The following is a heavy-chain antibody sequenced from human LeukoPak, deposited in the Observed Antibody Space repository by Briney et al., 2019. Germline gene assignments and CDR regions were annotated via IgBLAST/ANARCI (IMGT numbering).Heavy chain of an antibody. D-gene: IGHD2-2*01. V-gene: IGHV1-69*13. CDR1: GGTFSSYA. CDR2: IIPIFGTA. CDR3: ARRMAVPAAFDY. Sequence: SVKVSCKASGGTFSSYAISWVRQAPGQGLEWMGGIIPIFGTADYAQKFQGRVTITADESTSTAYMELSSLRSEDTAVYYCARRMAVPAAFDYWGQGTLVTVSS. J-gene: IGHJ4*02.